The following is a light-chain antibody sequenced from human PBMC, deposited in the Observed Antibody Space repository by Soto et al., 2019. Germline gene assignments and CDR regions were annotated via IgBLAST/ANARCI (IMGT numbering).Light chain of an antibody. CDR1: SSDVGGYNY. Sequence: QSALTQPASVSGSPGQSITISCTGTSSDVGGYNYVSWYQQHPGKASKLMIYEVSNRPSGVSNRFSGSNSGNTASLTISGLQAEDEADYYCSSYTSSSTVFGTGTKVTVL. CDR2: EVS. CDR3: SSYTSSSTV. J-gene: IGLJ1*01. V-gene: IGLV2-14*01.